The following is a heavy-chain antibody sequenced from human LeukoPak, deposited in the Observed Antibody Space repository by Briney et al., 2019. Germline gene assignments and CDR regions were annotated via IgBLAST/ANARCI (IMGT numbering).Heavy chain of an antibody. V-gene: IGHV4-59*11. J-gene: IGHJ4*02. Sequence: SETLSLTCTVSGGSISSHYWSWIRQPPGKGLEWIGYIYYSGSTNYNPSLKSRVTISVDTSKNQFPLKLSSVTAADTAVYYCARDNGYFDYWGQGTLVTVSS. CDR3: ARDNGYFDY. CDR1: GGSISSHY. CDR2: IYYSGST. D-gene: IGHD2-8*01.